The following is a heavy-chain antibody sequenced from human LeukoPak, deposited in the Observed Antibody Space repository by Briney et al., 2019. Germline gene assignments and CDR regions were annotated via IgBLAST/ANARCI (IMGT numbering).Heavy chain of an antibody. Sequence: KASETLSLTCTVSGGSISSGDYYWSWIRQPPGKGLEWIGYIYYSGSTNYSPSLHSRVTISVDTSKNQFSLRLSSVTAADTAVYYCARDSSDHMFDYWGQGTLVTVSS. D-gene: IGHD1-14*01. CDR3: ARDSSDHMFDY. V-gene: IGHV4-61*08. CDR2: IYYSGST. J-gene: IGHJ4*02. CDR1: GGSISSGDYY.